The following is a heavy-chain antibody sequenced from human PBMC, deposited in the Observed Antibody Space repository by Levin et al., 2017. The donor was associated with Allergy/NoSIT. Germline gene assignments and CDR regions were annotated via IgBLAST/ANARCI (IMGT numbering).Heavy chain of an antibody. CDR2: ITHSGRT. Sequence: KPSETLSLTCTVSGGSISIFYWSLIRQPPGKGLEWIGYITHSGRTNYNPSLKSRLTLSLDTSKNQFSLKLTSATAADTAVNYCARDTGGFAFDLWGQGTLVTVSS. CDR3: ARDTGGFAFDL. D-gene: IGHD1-1*01. V-gene: IGHV4-59*01. J-gene: IGHJ3*01. CDR1: GGSISIFY.